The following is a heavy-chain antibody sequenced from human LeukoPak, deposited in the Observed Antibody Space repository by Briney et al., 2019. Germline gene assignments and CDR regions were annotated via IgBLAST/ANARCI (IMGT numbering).Heavy chain of an antibody. J-gene: IGHJ6*02. CDR2: IKQDGTEK. V-gene: IGHV3-7*01. CDR1: GFTFSSYW. D-gene: IGHD1-7*01. CDR3: ARESLVSGTTRGNYYYYGMDV. Sequence: PGGSLRLSCAASGFTFSSYWMSWVRQAPGKGLEWVANIKQDGTEKYYVDSVKGRFTISRDNAKNSLYLQVNSLRAEDTAVYFCARESLVSGTTRGNYYYYGMDVWGQGSTVTVSS.